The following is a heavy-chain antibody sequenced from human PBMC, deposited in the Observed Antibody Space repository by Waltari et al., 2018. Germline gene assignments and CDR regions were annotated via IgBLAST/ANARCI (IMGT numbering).Heavy chain of an antibody. J-gene: IGHJ3*02. D-gene: IGHD3-3*01. Sequence: QVQCVQSGAEVKKPGASVQVSCKPSGATFTGYYMHWLRQAPGQGLEWMGRINPNSGGTKCAQNFQGRITGTRDTSISTAYMELSRLRSDDTAVYYCARDIEWSNVFDIWGQGTMVTVSS. CDR1: GATFTGYY. CDR2: INPNSGGT. CDR3: ARDIEWSNVFDI. V-gene: IGHV1-2*06.